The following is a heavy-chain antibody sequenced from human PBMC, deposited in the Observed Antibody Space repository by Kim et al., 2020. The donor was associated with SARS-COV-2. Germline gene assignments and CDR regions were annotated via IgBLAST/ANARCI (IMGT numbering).Heavy chain of an antibody. Sequence: GGSLRLSCAASGFTFGDYAMHWVRQAPGKGLEWVSGISWNTGSIGYTDSVKGRFTISRDNAKNSLYLQKNSLRPEDTALYYCAKDYYASGYNYYGMDVWGQGTTVSVSS. D-gene: IGHD3-10*01. CDR3: AKDYYASGYNYYGMDV. J-gene: IGHJ6*02. CDR2: ISWNTGSI. V-gene: IGHV3-9*01. CDR1: GFTFGDYA.